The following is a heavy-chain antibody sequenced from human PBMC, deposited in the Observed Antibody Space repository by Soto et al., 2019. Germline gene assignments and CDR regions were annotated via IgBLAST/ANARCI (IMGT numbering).Heavy chain of an antibody. CDR1: GASISDGNYY. D-gene: IGHD3-3*01. CDR3: ARGQFLDF. CDR2: VYYSGST. Sequence: QVQLQESGPGLVKPSQTLSLTCSVSGASISDGNYYWTWIRQSPARGLEWIGYVYYSGSTYYNPSLQSRVTISADTSNNYYSLKLNSVTVADTAVYFCARGQFLDFWGQGILVTVSS. V-gene: IGHV4-30-4*01. J-gene: IGHJ4*02.